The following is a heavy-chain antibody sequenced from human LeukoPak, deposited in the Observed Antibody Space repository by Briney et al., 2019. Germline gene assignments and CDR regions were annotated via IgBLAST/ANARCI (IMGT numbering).Heavy chain of an antibody. V-gene: IGHV3-23*01. CDR3: ARARNDYDTSSFSALDY. CDR2: INGGGGAT. CDR1: GVTFNNNA. J-gene: IGHJ4*02. D-gene: IGHD3-22*01. Sequence: GGSLRLSCATSGVTFNNNAMSWVRQAPGKGLEWVSAINGGGGATEYAYSVKGRFNISRDNSKNTLYLQMNSLRPDDTAVYYCARARNDYDTSSFSALDYWGEGTLVTVSS.